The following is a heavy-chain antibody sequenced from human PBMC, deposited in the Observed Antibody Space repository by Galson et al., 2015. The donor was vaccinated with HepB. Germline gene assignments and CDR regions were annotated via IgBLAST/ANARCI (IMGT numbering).Heavy chain of an antibody. CDR2: IRSKANSYAT. Sequence: SLRLSCAASGFTFSGSAMHWVRQASGKGLEWVGRIRSKANSYATAYAASVKGRFTISRDDSKNTACLQMNSLKTEDTAVYYCTSRLGIAAAGTNDYWGQGTLVTVSS. V-gene: IGHV3-73*01. D-gene: IGHD6-13*01. J-gene: IGHJ4*02. CDR1: GFTFSGSA. CDR3: TSRLGIAAAGTNDY.